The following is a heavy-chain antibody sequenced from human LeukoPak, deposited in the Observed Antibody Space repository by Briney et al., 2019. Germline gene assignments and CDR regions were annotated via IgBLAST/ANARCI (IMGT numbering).Heavy chain of an antibody. CDR3: ARADRSNDYVWGSYRAPFDY. Sequence: SETLSLTCTVSGGSISSSSYYWGWIRQPPGKGLEWIGSIYYSGSTYYNPSLKSRVTISVDTSKNQFSLKLSSVTAADTAVYYCARADRSNDYVWGSYRAPFDYWGQGTLVTVSS. J-gene: IGHJ4*02. CDR2: IYYSGST. CDR1: GGSISSSSYY. D-gene: IGHD3-16*02. V-gene: IGHV4-39*07.